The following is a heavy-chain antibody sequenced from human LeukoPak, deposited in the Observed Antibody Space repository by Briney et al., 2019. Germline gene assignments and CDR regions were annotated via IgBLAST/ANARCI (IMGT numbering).Heavy chain of an antibody. CDR2: IYHGDSDT. D-gene: IGHD1-26*01. J-gene: IGHJ4*02. V-gene: IGHV5-51*01. Sequence: GESLQISCRGSGYSSTSYWVGWLRQMPRTGLEWMGIIYHGDSDTRYSPSFQGPVTISADKSISTAYLQWSSLKASDTAMYYCARPGDWEYYFDYWGQGTLVTVSS. CDR1: GYSSTSYW. CDR3: ARPGDWEYYFDY.